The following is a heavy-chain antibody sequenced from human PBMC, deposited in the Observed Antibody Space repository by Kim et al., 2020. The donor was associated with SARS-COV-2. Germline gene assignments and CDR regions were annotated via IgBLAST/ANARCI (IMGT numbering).Heavy chain of an antibody. V-gene: IGHV1-18*01. CDR2: ISAYNGHT. Sequence: ASVKVSCKASGYTFDNYIINWVRQAPGQGLEWMGRISAYNGHTSSALKFHDRVTMTTDTSTTTAYMEWRSLRSDDTAVYYCARAYYASNTGVDYWGQRTL. CDR1: GYTFDNYI. CDR3: ARAYYASNTGVDY. J-gene: IGHJ4*02. D-gene: IGHD3-10*01.